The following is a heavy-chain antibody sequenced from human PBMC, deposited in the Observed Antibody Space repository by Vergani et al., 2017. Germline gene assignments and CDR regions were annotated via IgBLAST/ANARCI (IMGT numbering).Heavy chain of an antibody. CDR2: IYHSGGA. CDR1: GGSITSSSYY. V-gene: IGHV4-39*01. D-gene: IGHD3-9*01. CDR3: ARTDSNILRYFHWAL. J-gene: IGHJ4*02. Sequence: QLHLQESGPGLVKPSETLSLTCTVSGGSITSSSYYWGWIRQPPGKGLEWIGNIYHSGGAYYNPSLKGRVTISVDTSKNQFSLEVTSVTAADTAIYFCARTDSNILRYFHWALWGQGTLVTVSS.